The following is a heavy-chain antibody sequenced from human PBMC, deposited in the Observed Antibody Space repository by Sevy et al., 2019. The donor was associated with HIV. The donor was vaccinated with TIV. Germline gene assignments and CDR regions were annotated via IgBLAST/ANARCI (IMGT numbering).Heavy chain of an antibody. J-gene: IGHJ6*02. CDR2: IDQDGGEK. CDR3: ARVSSIYYDRGYYYAMDV. D-gene: IGHD3-22*01. CDR1: RFTFSTYW. V-gene: IGHV3-7*01. Sequence: EGSLRLSCVVSRFTFSTYWMSWVHQAPGKELEWVANIDQDGGEKYHLDSVKGRFTISRDNAKNSLYLQMNSLRAEDSAVYFCARVSSIYYDRGYYYAMDVWGQGTTVTVSS.